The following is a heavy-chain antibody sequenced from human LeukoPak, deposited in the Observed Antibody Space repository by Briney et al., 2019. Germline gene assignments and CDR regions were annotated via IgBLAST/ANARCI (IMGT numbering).Heavy chain of an antibody. V-gene: IGHV3-7*04. D-gene: IGHD3-9*01. CDR2: IKPDGSAE. J-gene: IGHJ1*01. CDR3: ARDSLWSYDILTGHFGGDGYFQH. Sequence: GGSLRLSCAASGFTFSSFWISWVRQAPGKGLEWVANIKPDGSAEHYVDSVKGRFTISRDNAKNSLYLQMNSLRAEDTAVYYCARDSLWSYDILTGHFGGDGYFQHWGQGTLVTVSS. CDR1: GFTFSSFW.